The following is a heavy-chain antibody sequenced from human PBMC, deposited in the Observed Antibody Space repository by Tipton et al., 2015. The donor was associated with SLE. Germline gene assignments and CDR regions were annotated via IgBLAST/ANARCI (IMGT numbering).Heavy chain of an antibody. CDR2: ISSSSSTI. CDR1: GFTFSSYS. V-gene: IGHV3-48*01. D-gene: IGHD2-2*01. CDR3: AKAPCSSTSCGRGQLPEAFDI. J-gene: IGHJ3*02. Sequence: SLRLSCAASGFTFSSYSMNWVRQAPGKGLEWVSYISSSSSTIYYADSVKGRFTISRDNSKNTLYLQMNSLRAEDTAVYYCAKAPCSSTSCGRGQLPEAFDIWGQGTMVTVSS.